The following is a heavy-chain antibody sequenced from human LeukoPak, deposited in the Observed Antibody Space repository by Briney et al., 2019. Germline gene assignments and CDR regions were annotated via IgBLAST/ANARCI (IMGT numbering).Heavy chain of an antibody. V-gene: IGHV3-23*01. J-gene: IGHJ4*02. CDR1: GFTFSNYA. CDR3: AKRGESRSFDY. Sequence: PGGSLRLSCAASGFTFSNYAMTWVRQAPGKGLEWVSVITSSGGSTSYADSVEGRFTISRDNSKNTLYLQMNSLRAEGTAIYYCAKRGESRSFDYWGQRALVTVSS. D-gene: IGHD3-22*01. CDR2: ITSSGGST.